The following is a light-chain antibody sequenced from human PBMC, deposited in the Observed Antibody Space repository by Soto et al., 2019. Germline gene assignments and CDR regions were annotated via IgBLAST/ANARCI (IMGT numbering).Light chain of an antibody. Sequence: EIVLTQSPGTLSLSPGERATLSCRASQSVSSNYLAWYQQKPGQAPRLLIYGASSRATGIPDRFSGSGSGTDFTLTISRLEPEDCAVYYCQQYGSSPPYTCGQGTKLEIK. CDR3: QQYGSSPPYT. J-gene: IGKJ2*01. CDR1: QSVSSNY. V-gene: IGKV3-20*01. CDR2: GAS.